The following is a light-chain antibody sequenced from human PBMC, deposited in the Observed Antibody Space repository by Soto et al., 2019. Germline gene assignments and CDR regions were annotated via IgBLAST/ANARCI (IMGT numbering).Light chain of an antibody. V-gene: IGLV7-43*01. CDR1: TGAVTSSYY. Sequence: QAVVTQEPSLTVSPGGTVTLTCASSTGAVTSSYYPNWFQQKPGQPPRALIYSTSSKHSWTPARFSGSLLGGKATLTLSGVQPEDEAEYYCSSFASTHTYVFGTGTKLTVL. CDR2: STS. CDR3: SSFASTHTYV. J-gene: IGLJ1*01.